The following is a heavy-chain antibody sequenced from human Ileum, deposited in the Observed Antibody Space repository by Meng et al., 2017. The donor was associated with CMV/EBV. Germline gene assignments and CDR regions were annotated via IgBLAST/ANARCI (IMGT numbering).Heavy chain of an antibody. V-gene: IGHV4-39*01. CDR2: IYYSGST. CDR3: ASLPVPSAIRAYPYWYFDL. D-gene: IGHD2-2*01. J-gene: IGHJ2*01. Sequence: ISRSTYYCGWIRQPPGKGLEWIGHIYYSGSTYYNPSLKSRVTLSVDTSKNQFSLKLSSVTAADTAVYYCASLPVPSAIRAYPYWYFDLWGRGTLVTVSS. CDR1: ISRSTYY.